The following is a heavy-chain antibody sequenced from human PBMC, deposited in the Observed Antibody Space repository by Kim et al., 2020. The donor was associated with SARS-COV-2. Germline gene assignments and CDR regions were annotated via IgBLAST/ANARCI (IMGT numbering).Heavy chain of an antibody. V-gene: IGHV3-48*03. D-gene: IGHD4-4*01. CDR3: ARGPNYSPFDY. CDR1: GFTFSSYE. Sequence: GGSLRLSCTASGFTFSSYEMNWVRQAPGKGLEWVSYIIGSGTTIYYADSVRGRFPISRDNDKNSLFLQMNSLRAEDTAVYYCARGPNYSPFDYWGQGTRV. CDR2: IIGSGTTI. J-gene: IGHJ4*02.